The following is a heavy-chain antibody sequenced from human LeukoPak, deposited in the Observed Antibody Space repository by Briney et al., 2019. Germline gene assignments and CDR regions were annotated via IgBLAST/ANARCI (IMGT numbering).Heavy chain of an antibody. D-gene: IGHD2-2*01. CDR2: IYSGGST. CDR1: GFTVSNNY. J-gene: IGHJ4*02. V-gene: IGHV3-53*01. CDR3: ACYSTLDY. Sequence: PGGSLRLSCAYCGFTVSNNYMSGVRQAPGKGLEWVSLIYSGGSTYYADSVKGRFTISRDNSRNTLYLQMNGLRAEDTAVYYCACYSTLDYWGQGTLVTVSS.